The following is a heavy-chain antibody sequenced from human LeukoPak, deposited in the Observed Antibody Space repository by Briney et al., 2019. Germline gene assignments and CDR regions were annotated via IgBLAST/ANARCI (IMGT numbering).Heavy chain of an antibody. J-gene: IGHJ4*02. CDR2: ISGSGGST. CDR3: AKTSGRAAAGPRRDY. Sequence: GGSLRLSCAASGFTFSSYDMHWVRQAPGKGLEWVSAISGSGGSTYYADSVKGRFTISRDNSKNTLYLQINSLRAEDTAVYYCAKTSGRAAAGPRRDYWGQGTLVTVSS. CDR1: GFTFSSYD. D-gene: IGHD6-13*01. V-gene: IGHV3-23*01.